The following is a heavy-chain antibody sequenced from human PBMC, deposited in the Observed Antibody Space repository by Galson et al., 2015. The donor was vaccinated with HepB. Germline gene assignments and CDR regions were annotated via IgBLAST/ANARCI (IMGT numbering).Heavy chain of an antibody. CDR3: ARSGYSSSWWGDY. CDR1: GFTFSSYS. J-gene: IGHJ4*02. CDR2: ISSSSSTI. Sequence: SLRLSCAASGFTFSSYSINWVRQAPGKGLEWVSYISSSSSTIYYADSVKGRFTISRDNAKNSLYLQMNSLRAEDTAVYYCARSGYSSSWWGDYWGQGTLVTVSS. V-gene: IGHV3-48*01. D-gene: IGHD6-13*01.